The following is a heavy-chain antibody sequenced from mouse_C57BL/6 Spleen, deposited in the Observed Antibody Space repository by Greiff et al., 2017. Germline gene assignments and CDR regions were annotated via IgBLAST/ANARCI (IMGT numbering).Heavy chain of an antibody. CDR2: IYPGSGST. D-gene: IGHD1-1*01. CDR1: GYTFTCHW. CDR3: ASEGPYYGSSCFDY. V-gene: IGHV1-55*01. Sequence: QVQLQQPGAELVKPGASVKMSCKASGYTFTCHWITWVKQRPGQGLEWIGEIYPGSGSTNYNEKFKGKTTLTVDTSTSTAYLQLSSLTSEDSAVYYCASEGPYYGSSCFDYWGQGTTLTVSS. J-gene: IGHJ2*01.